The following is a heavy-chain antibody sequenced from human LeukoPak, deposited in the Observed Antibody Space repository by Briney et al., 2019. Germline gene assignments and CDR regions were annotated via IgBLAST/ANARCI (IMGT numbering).Heavy chain of an antibody. CDR2: VHPNSGNT. V-gene: IGHV1-8*01. Sequence: ASVKVSCKASGYTFTSYDINWVRQATGQGLEWMGWVHPNSGNTGYAQKFQDRVTMTSNTSISTAYMDLSSLRSEDTAVYYCARGGQLRYFDWLLPNNWFDPWGQGTLVTVSS. CDR1: GYTFTSYD. D-gene: IGHD3-9*01. CDR3: ARGGQLRYFDWLLPNNWFDP. J-gene: IGHJ5*02.